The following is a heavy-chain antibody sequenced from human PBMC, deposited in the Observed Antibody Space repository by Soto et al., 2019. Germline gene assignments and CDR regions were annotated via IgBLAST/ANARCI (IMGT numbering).Heavy chain of an antibody. D-gene: IGHD2-8*01. CDR3: ARDTNGLHY. V-gene: IGHV3-74*01. Sequence: EVQLVESGGGLVQPGGSLRLSCAASGLIFSNYKMHWVRQPPGKGLVWVSRINTDGSITDYADSVKGRFTVSRDNAKNTMYLQMKSVRAEDTAVYYCARDTNGLHYWGQGTLVTVSS. CDR2: INTDGSIT. J-gene: IGHJ4*02. CDR1: GLIFSNYK.